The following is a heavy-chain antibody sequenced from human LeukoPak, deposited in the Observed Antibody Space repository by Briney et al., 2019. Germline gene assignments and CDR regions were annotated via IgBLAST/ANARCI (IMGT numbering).Heavy chain of an antibody. CDR3: TTLYAGPTDY. CDR2: FSGSAGNT. CDR1: GFTFSNYA. Sequence: GGSLRLSCAASGFTFSNYAINWVRQAPGKGLEWVSTFSGSAGNTYYADSVKGRFTIFRDNSKNTVYLQVNSLRAEDTAVYYCTTLYAGPTDYWGQGTLVTVSS. V-gene: IGHV3-23*01. J-gene: IGHJ4*02. D-gene: IGHD1-1*01.